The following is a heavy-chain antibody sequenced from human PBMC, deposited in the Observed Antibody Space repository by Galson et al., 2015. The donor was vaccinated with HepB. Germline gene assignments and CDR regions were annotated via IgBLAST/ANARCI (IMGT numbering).Heavy chain of an antibody. CDR2: ISWDGGST. D-gene: IGHD3-10*01. Sequence: SLRLSCAASGFTFDDYAMPWVRQAPGKGLEWVSLISWDGGSTYYADSVKGRFTISRDNSKNSLYLQMNSLRAEDTALYYCAKDPKGTGSGSYIDYWGQGTLVTVSS. CDR1: GFTFDDYA. CDR3: AKDPKGTGSGSYIDY. V-gene: IGHV3-43D*03. J-gene: IGHJ4*02.